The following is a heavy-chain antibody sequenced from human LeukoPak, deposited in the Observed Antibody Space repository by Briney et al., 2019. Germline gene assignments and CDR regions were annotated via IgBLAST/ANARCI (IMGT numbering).Heavy chain of an antibody. V-gene: IGHV3-15*04. CDR3: ATEYWGSFNY. J-gene: IGHJ4*02. CDR1: GFTFSNAW. Sequence: GGSLRLSCAASGFTFSNAWMNWVRQAPGKGLEWVGRIASNTGGGTTDYAAPVKGRFTISRDDAKKTLDLQMNSLKIEDTAVYYCATEYWGSFNYWGQGTLVTVSS. CDR2: IASNTGGGTT. D-gene: IGHD7-27*01.